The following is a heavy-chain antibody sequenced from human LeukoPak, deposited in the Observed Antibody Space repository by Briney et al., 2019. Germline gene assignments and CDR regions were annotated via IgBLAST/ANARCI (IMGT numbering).Heavy chain of an antibody. V-gene: IGHV4-4*07. CDR2: IYISGFT. CDR3: ARDRLGIAVAGPGD. D-gene: IGHD6-19*01. J-gene: IGHJ4*02. CDR1: GGSMDNYY. Sequence: SETLSLTCTVSGGSMDNYYWSWIRQAAGQGLEWIGRIYISGFTNYRPSLKGRVTMSVDTSRNQFSLKLTYVTAADTAVYYCARDRLGIAVAGPGDWGQGTLVTVSS.